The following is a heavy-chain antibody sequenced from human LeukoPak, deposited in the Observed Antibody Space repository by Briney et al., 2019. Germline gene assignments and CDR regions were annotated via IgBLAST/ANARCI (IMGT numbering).Heavy chain of an antibody. D-gene: IGHD1-1*01. CDR3: ARVAKERVGGVYYFDY. Sequence: GGSLSLFCAASRFTLSDYDMHGLRQATGKGLEWVSAIGTAGDTYYTGSVKGRFTISRENAKNSLYLQMNSLRAGDTAVYYCARVAKERVGGVYYFDYWGQGTLVTVSS. CDR1: RFTLSDYD. J-gene: IGHJ4*02. V-gene: IGHV3-13*01. CDR2: IGTAGDT.